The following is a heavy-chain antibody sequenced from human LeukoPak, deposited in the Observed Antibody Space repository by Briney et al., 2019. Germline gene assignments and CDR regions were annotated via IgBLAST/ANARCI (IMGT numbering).Heavy chain of an antibody. J-gene: IGHJ4*02. CDR1: GYTFTSYY. V-gene: IGHV1-46*01. CDR3: ARGYCTNGVCYNWLDY. CDR2: INPSGGST. Sequence: ASVKVSCKASGYTFTSYYMHWVRQAPGQGLEWMGLINPSGGSTSYAQKFQGRVTMTRDTSTSTVYMEMSSLRSEDTAVYYCARGYCTNGVCYNWLDYWGQGTLVTVSS. D-gene: IGHD2-8*01.